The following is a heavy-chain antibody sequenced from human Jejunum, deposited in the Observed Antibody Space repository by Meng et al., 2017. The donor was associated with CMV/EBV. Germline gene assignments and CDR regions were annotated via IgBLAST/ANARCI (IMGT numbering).Heavy chain of an antibody. Sequence: SGFPFGSHWMTWVRQAPGKGLELVATINQDGSQKNYVDSVKGRFTISRDNAKNSLFLQMNSLRAEDTAVYYCARVAAAGRGMDVWGQGTTVTVSS. D-gene: IGHD6-13*01. J-gene: IGHJ6*02. CDR2: INQDGSQK. V-gene: IGHV3-7*04. CDR1: GFPFGSHW. CDR3: ARVAAAGRGMDV.